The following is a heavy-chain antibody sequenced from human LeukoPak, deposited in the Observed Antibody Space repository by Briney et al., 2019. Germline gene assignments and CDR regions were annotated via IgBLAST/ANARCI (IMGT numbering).Heavy chain of an antibody. CDR3: ARGPGNYHYVWGTYRRYHYYMDV. CDR1: GESFSGYY. CDR2: INHSGST. J-gene: IGHJ6*03. Sequence: PSETLSLTCAVYGESFSGYYWTWIRQPPGKGLEWIGEINHSGSTRYNQSLKSRATISLDTSKNQFSLKLSSVTAADTAVYYCARGPGNYHYVWGTYRRYHYYMDVWAKGTTVTVSS. V-gene: IGHV4-34*01. D-gene: IGHD3-16*02.